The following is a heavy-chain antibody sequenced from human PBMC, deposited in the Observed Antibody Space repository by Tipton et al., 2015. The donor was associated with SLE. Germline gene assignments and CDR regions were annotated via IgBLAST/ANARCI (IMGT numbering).Heavy chain of an antibody. CDR2: ISHSGAT. Sequence: TLSLTCAVYGGSFNAYYWSWIRQPPGEGLEWVGEISHSGATNYNPSLMGRVTISVDTSKNHFSLKLNSVTAADTAVYYCARDLIKAPPYGFDVWGQGTMVTVSS. CDR1: GGSFNAYY. CDR3: ARDLIKAPPYGFDV. D-gene: IGHD3-22*01. V-gene: IGHV4-34*01. J-gene: IGHJ3*01.